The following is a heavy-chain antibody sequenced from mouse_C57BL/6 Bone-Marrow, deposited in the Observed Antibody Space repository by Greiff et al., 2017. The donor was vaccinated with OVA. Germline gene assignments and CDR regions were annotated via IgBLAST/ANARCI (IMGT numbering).Heavy chain of an antibody. D-gene: IGHD2-4*01. CDR2: SRNKANDYTT. CDR3: ARDADYDYDRGLAY. V-gene: IGHV7-1*01. CDR1: GFTFSDFY. J-gene: IGHJ3*01. Sequence: EVQVVESGGGLVQSGRSLRLSCATSGFTFSDFYMEWVRQAPGKGLEWIAASRNKANDYTTEYSASVKGRFIVSRDTSQSILYLQMNALRAEDTAIYYCARDADYDYDRGLAYWGQGTLVTVSA.